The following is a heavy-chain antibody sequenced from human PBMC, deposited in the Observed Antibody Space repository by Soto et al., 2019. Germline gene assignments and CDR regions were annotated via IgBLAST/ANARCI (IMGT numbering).Heavy chain of an antibody. V-gene: IGHV4-59*01. CDR2: FCYTGST. D-gene: IGHD3-22*01. CDR3: AKSNYDSSGYYIIDH. CDR1: GGSISGRC. Sequence: SETLSLTCTVSGGSISGRCWSWVRQSPGKGLEWIGYFCYTGSTNYNPSLKSRVTISVDRSKTQCSLKLTSVTAADTAVYYCAKSNYDSSGYYIIDHWGQVTLLIVSP. J-gene: IGHJ5*02.